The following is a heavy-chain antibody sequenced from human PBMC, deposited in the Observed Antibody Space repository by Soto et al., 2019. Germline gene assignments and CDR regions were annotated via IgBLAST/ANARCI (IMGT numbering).Heavy chain of an antibody. CDR1: GYTFTTYD. J-gene: IGHJ5*02. CDR2: MNPDGGNT. V-gene: IGHV1-8*01. D-gene: IGHD3-16*01. CDR3: SRGRFRRTWFDP. Sequence: QVQLVQSGAEVKKPGASVKVSCKASGYTFTTYDIHWVRQATGQGLEWMGWMNPDGGNTGQSKQFQGRVTMTRDTSISTAYVEMRSLRSEDTAVYYCSRGRFRRTWFDPWGQGTLVTVSS.